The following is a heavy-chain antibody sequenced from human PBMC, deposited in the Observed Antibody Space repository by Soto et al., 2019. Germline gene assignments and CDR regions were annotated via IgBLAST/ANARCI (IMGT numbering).Heavy chain of an antibody. V-gene: IGHV3-64D*06. CDR2: VSTSGRST. Sequence: PGGSVRLSCSASGFIFSESTIYWVRQVPGKGLEAISAVSTSGRSTYYADSVKDRFTISRDNSKNTLFLQMGSLRPEDTAIYYCVKQAHGFDGVAFDYWGQETQVTVSS. D-gene: IGHD2-15*01. J-gene: IGHJ4*02. CDR1: GFIFSEST. CDR3: VKQAHGFDGVAFDY.